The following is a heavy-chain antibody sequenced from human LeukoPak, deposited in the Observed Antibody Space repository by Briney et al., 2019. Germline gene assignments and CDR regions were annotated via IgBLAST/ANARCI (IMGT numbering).Heavy chain of an antibody. CDR2: INPSGGST. Sequence: ASVKVSCKASGYTFTSYYMHWVRQAPGQGLEWMGIINPSGGSTSYAQKFQGRVTMTGDTSTSTVYMELSSLRSEDTAVYYCARDYVDYYDSSGYQGDWGQGTLVTVSS. J-gene: IGHJ4*02. D-gene: IGHD3-22*01. V-gene: IGHV1-46*01. CDR1: GYTFTSYY. CDR3: ARDYVDYYDSSGYQGD.